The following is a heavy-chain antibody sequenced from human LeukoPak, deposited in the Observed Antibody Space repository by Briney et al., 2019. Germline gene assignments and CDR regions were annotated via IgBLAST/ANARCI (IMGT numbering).Heavy chain of an antibody. CDR2: IIPIFGTA. CDR1: GGTFSSYA. J-gene: IGHJ4*02. D-gene: IGHD2-15*01. CDR3: ARDGGLNTNFDY. Sequence: GASVKVSCKASGGTFSSYAISWVRQAPGQGLEWMGGIIPIFGTANYAQKFQGRVTITTDESTSTAYMELSSLRAEDTAVYYCARDGGLNTNFDYWGQGTLVTVSS. V-gene: IGHV1-69*05.